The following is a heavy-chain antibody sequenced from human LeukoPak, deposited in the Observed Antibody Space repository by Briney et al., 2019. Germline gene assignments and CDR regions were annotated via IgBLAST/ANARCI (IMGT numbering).Heavy chain of an antibody. CDR2: IKSKTDGGTT. Sequence: GGSLRLSCAASGFTFSNAWMSWVRQAPGKGLEWVGRIKSKTDGGTTDYAAPVKGRSTISRDDSKNTLYLQMNSLKTEDTAVYYCLLLTGYYIHYWGQGTLVTVSS. D-gene: IGHD3-9*01. J-gene: IGHJ4*02. V-gene: IGHV3-15*01. CDR1: GFTFSNAW. CDR3: LLLTGYYIHY.